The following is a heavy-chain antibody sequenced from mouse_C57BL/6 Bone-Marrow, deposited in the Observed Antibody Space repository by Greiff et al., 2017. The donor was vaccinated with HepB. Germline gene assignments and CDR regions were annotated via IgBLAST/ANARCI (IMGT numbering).Heavy chain of an antibody. CDR2: ISYSGST. Sequence: EVKVVESGPGLAKSSQTLSLTCSVTGYSITSYYWNWIRKFPGNKLEYMGYISYSGSTYYNPSLKSGISITRDTSKNQYYLQLNSVTTVDTATYYCARGDGFDYWGQGTTLTVSS. V-gene: IGHV3-8*01. CDR3: ARGDGFDY. CDR1: GYSITSYY. D-gene: IGHD2-3*01. J-gene: IGHJ2*01.